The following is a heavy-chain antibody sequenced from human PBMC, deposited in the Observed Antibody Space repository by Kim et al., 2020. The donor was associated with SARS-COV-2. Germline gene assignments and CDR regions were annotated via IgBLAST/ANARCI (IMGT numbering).Heavy chain of an antibody. CDR1: GGSISSGGYY. V-gene: IGHV4-31*03. Sequence: SETLSLTCTVSGGSISSGGYYWTWIRQHPGKGLEWIGFIYYSGSTYYNPSLKSRVSISVDTSKNQFSLELSSVTAADTAIYFCARDSSGYLVLDDWGQGTLVTVSS. D-gene: IGHD3-22*01. CDR3: ARDSSGYLVLDD. J-gene: IGHJ1*01. CDR2: IYYSGST.